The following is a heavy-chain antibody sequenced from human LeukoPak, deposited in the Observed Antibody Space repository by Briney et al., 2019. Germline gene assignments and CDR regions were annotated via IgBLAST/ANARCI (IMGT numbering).Heavy chain of an antibody. J-gene: IGHJ4*02. CDR1: GASISSSSYY. CDR3: ARLWRAAIDY. V-gene: IGHV4-39*01. D-gene: IGHD1-1*01. Sequence: SETLSLTCAVSGASISSSSYYWGWIRQPPGKGLEWIGSLYYSGSTYYNPSLKSRVTISADTSKNQFSLKLSSVTAADTAVYYCARLWRAAIDYGGQGTLVTVSS. CDR2: LYYSGST.